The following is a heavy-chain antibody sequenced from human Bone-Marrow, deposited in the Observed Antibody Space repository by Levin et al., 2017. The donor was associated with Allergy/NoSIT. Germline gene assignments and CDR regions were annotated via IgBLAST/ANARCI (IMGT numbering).Heavy chain of an antibody. D-gene: IGHD2-15*01. CDR2: ISYDGSNK. J-gene: IGHJ5*02. V-gene: IGHV3-30-3*01. CDR1: GFTFSSYA. Sequence: GGSLRLSCAASGFTFSSYAMHWVRQAPGKGLEWVAVISYDGSNKYYADSVKGRFTISRDNSKNTLYLQMNSLRAEDTAVYYCARWREDCSGGSCYLGRFDPWGQGTLVTVSS. CDR3: ARWREDCSGGSCYLGRFDP.